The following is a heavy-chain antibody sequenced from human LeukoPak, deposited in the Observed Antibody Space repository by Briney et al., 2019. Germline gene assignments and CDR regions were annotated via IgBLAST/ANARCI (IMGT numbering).Heavy chain of an antibody. V-gene: IGHV3-23*01. CDR3: AKSPGYSSSWYDY. J-gene: IGHJ4*02. Sequence: GGSLRLSCAASGFTLSDYGMSWVRQAPGKGLEWVSAISGSGADTYYADSVKGRFTISRDNSKNTLYLQMNSLRAEDTAVYYCAKSPGYSSSWYDYWGQGTLVTVSS. D-gene: IGHD6-13*01. CDR2: ISGSGADT. CDR1: GFTLSDYG.